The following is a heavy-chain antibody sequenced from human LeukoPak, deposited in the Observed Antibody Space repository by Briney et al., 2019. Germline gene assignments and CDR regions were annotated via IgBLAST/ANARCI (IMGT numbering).Heavy chain of an antibody. J-gene: IGHJ4*02. CDR3: ARAQFEPYYFDY. V-gene: IGHV3-21*01. CDR1: GFTFSIYS. CDR2: ISSSSSSYI. Sequence: GGSLRLSCAASGFTFSIYSMNWFRQAPGKGLEWVSSISSSSSSYIYYADSVKGRFTISRDNAKNSLYLQVNSLRAEDTAVYYCARAQFEPYYFDYWGQGTLVTVSS. D-gene: IGHD3-10*01.